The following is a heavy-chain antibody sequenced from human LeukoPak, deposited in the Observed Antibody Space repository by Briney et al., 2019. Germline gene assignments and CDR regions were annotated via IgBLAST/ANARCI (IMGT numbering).Heavy chain of an antibody. CDR3: ARPSAAGSYYSGMDV. Sequence: PGESPKISCKGSGYSFSNYWIGWVRQMPGKGLEWMGIIYPGDSDTRYSPSFQGQVTISVDKSISTAYLQWSSLKASDTAMYYCARPSAAGSYYSGMDVWGKGTTVTVSS. J-gene: IGHJ6*04. V-gene: IGHV5-51*01. CDR1: GYSFSNYW. CDR2: IYPGDSDT. D-gene: IGHD6-13*01.